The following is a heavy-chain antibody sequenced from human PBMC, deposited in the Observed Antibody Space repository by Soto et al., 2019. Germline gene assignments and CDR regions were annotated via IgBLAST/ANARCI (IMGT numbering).Heavy chain of an antibody. V-gene: IGHV1-8*01. J-gene: IGHJ5*02. Sequence: QVQLVQSGAEVKKPGASVKVSCKASGYRFSTYDINWVRQAAGQGLEWMGWVKPKRGNTDYAQSFRGRITMIRNPSISTAYMKPDALAPEHTAVYYWDGTSCDSTSCYRDWFDPCGQGTLVTVAS. CDR3: DGTSCDSTSCYRDWFDP. CDR2: VKPKRGNT. D-gene: IGHD2-2*02. CDR1: GYRFSTYD.